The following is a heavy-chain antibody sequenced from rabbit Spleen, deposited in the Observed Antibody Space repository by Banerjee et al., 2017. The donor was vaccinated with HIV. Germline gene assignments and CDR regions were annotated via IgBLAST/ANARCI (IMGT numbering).Heavy chain of an antibody. J-gene: IGHJ4*01. CDR3: VRDLGYDDYSEKGYFNL. Sequence: QSLEESGGGLVKPGASLTLTCKASGLDFSGDSYDSYMCWVRQAPGKGLEWIGYIDPIFGRTYYASWVNGRFTISSHNAQNTLYLQLNSLTAADTATYFCVRDLGYDDYSEKGYFNLWGPGTLVTVS. D-gene: IGHD2-1*01. V-gene: IGHV1S43*01. CDR1: GLDFSGDSY. CDR2: IDPIFGRT.